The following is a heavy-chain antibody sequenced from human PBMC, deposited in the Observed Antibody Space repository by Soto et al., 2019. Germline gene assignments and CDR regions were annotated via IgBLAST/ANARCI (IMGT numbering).Heavy chain of an antibody. J-gene: IGHJ4*02. Sequence: GGSLRLSCAASGFTFSNYWMHWVRQAPGKGLVWVSRISSDGTETTYADSVRGRFTVSRDNAKNTLYLQINSLTAEDTAVYYCARGTLTSIDMVDYWGQGTLVTVSS. V-gene: IGHV3-74*03. CDR2: ISSDGTET. D-gene: IGHD2-21*01. CDR3: ARGTLTSIDMVDY. CDR1: GFTFSNYW.